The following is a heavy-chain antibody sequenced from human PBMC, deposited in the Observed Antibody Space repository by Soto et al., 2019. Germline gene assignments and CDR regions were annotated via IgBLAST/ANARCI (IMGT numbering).Heavy chain of an antibody. Sequence: QVQLVQSGAEVKKPGSSVKVSCKASGVTFSSYPISWVRQAPGQGLEWMGRIIPILNIANYAQKFQGRVTLTADKSTNTAYMELSSLRSEDTAVYYCARTRAATDSLYWFDPWGQGTLVTVSS. V-gene: IGHV1-69*02. CDR3: ARTRAATDSLYWFDP. D-gene: IGHD2-21*01. CDR2: IIPILNIA. J-gene: IGHJ5*02. CDR1: GVTFSSYP.